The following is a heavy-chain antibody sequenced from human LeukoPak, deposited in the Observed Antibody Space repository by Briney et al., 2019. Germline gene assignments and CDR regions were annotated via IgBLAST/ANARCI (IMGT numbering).Heavy chain of an antibody. Sequence: GGSLRLSCAASGFTVSSNYMSWVRQAPGKGLEWVSVIYSSGSTYYADSVKGRFTISRDNSKNTLYLQMNSLRAEDTAVYYCARVVGATKVLDYWGQGTLVTVSS. D-gene: IGHD1-26*01. CDR3: ARVVGATKVLDY. CDR2: IYSSGST. CDR1: GFTVSSNY. V-gene: IGHV3-53*01. J-gene: IGHJ4*02.